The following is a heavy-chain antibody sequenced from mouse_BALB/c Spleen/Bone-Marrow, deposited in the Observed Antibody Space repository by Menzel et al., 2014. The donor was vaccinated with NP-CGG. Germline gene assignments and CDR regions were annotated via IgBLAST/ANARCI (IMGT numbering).Heavy chain of an antibody. CDR3: ARIWAYYAMDY. V-gene: IGHV5-6-3*01. D-gene: IGHD4-1*01. CDR2: INSNGGST. J-gene: IGHJ4*01. CDR1: GFTFSSYG. Sequence: EVLLLESGGGLVQPGGSLKLSCAASGFTFSSYGMSWVRQTSDKRLELVATINSNGGSTYYPDSVKGRFTISRDNAKNTLYLQMSSLKSEDTAMYYCARIWAYYAMDYWGQGTSVTVSS.